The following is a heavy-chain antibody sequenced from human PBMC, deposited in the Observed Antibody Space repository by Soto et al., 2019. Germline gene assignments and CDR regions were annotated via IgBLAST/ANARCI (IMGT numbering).Heavy chain of an antibody. Sequence: GGSLRLSCAASGFTFSSYGMHWVRQAPGKGLEWVAVIWYDGSNKYYADSVKGRFTISRDNSKNTLYLQMNSLRAEDTAVYYCARDGYGDHPLPEYYFDYWGQGTLVTVSS. CDR3: ARDGYGDHPLPEYYFDY. CDR1: GFTFSSYG. V-gene: IGHV3-33*01. J-gene: IGHJ4*02. D-gene: IGHD4-17*01. CDR2: IWYDGSNK.